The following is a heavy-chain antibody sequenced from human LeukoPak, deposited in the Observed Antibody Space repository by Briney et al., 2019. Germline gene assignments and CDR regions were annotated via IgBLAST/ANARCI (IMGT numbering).Heavy chain of an antibody. Sequence: GGSLRLSCSASGFTFSTYGMHWVRQAPGKGLEWVAFIRYDGSDKYYADSVKGRFTISRDNSKNTLYLQMNSLRAEDTAVYYCAKAPRGCSSSCFFDYWGQGTLVTVSS. V-gene: IGHV3-30*02. D-gene: IGHD6-13*01. CDR2: IRYDGSDK. CDR3: AKAPRGCSSSCFFDY. CDR1: GFTFSTYG. J-gene: IGHJ4*02.